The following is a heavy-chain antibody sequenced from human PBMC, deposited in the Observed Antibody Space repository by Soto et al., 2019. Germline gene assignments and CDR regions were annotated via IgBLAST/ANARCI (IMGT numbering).Heavy chain of an antibody. V-gene: IGHV4-39*01. Sequence: SETLSLTCTVSGGSISSGDYYWGWIRQPPGKGLEWIGSIYYSGSTYYNPSLKSRVTISVDTSKNQFSLKLSSVTAADTAVYYCARLGCSGGSCSAFDIWGQGTMVTVSS. CDR1: GGSISSGDYY. CDR3: ARLGCSGGSCSAFDI. CDR2: IYYSGST. D-gene: IGHD2-15*01. J-gene: IGHJ3*02.